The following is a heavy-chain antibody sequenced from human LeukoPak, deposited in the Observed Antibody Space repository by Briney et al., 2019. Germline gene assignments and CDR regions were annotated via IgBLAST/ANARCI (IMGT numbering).Heavy chain of an antibody. CDR2: ISGSGGST. Sequence: PGGSLRLSCAASGFTFSSYAMSWVRQAPGKGLEWVSAISGSGGSTYYADSVKGRFTISRDNSKNTLYLQMYSLRAEDTAVYYCAKDPSGRGYFDYWGQGTLVTVSS. D-gene: IGHD1-26*01. V-gene: IGHV3-23*01. J-gene: IGHJ4*02. CDR1: GFTFSSYA. CDR3: AKDPSGRGYFDY.